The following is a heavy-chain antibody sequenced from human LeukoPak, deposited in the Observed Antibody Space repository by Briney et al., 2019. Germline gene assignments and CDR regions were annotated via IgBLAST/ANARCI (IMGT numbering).Heavy chain of an antibody. D-gene: IGHD6-19*01. J-gene: IGHJ3*02. CDR2: IKQDGSEI. Sequence: GGSLRLSCAASGFTFSNNWMSWVRQAPGKGLEWVANIKQDGSEIYYVDSAKGRFTISRDNAKNSLYLQMNSLRAEDTAVYYCARDSKYSSGWYDAFDIWGLGTMVTVPS. CDR3: ARDSKYSSGWYDAFDI. CDR1: GFTFSNNW. V-gene: IGHV3-7*01.